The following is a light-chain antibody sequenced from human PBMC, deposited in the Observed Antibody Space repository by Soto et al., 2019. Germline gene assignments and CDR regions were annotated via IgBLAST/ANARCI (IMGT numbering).Light chain of an antibody. V-gene: IGKV3-15*01. J-gene: IGKJ1*01. CDR1: QSITRN. CDR2: GAS. Sequence: EIVMTQSPATLSVSPWERATLSCRASQSITRNLAWYQQSPGQAPRLLIYGASTRATGIPARFSGSGSGTEFTLTINSLQSEDFAVYYCQQYNNWPMWTFGQGTKVDNK. CDR3: QQYNNWPMWT.